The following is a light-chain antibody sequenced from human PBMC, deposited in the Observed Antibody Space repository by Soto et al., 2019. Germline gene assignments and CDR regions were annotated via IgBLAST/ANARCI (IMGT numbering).Light chain of an antibody. Sequence: QPVLTQPPSVSGAPGQRVTISCTGSSSNIGAGYDVHWYQQPPGTAPKLLIYGNSNRPSGVPDRFSGSKSGTSASLAITGLQAEDEADYYCQSYDSSLSGPVVFGGGTKLTVL. CDR1: SSNIGAGYD. J-gene: IGLJ2*01. CDR2: GNS. CDR3: QSYDSSLSGPVV. V-gene: IGLV1-40*01.